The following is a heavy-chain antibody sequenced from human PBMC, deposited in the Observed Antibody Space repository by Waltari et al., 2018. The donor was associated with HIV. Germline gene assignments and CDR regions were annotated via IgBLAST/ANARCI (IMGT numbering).Heavy chain of an antibody. V-gene: IGHV3-48*01. CDR1: GFSFSSYS. CDR3: ACDRTRYYFDS. CDR2: ISTSISAI. J-gene: IGHJ4*02. Sequence: EVQLVESGGGLVQPGGSLRLSCTASGFSFSSYSMNWVRQAPGKGLVWFSYISTSISAICYADSVTCRVTISSDTAKNSLYLQMNSLSAEETAVYYFACDRTRYYFDSWGQGTLVTVSS. D-gene: IGHD2-21*01.